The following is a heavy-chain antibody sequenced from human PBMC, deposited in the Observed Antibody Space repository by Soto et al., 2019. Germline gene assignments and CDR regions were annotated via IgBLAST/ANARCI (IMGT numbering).Heavy chain of an antibody. Sequence: QVQLVQSGAEVKKPGASVKVSCKASGYTFTSHGISWVRQAPGQGLEWMGWISAYNGDTNYAQKLQGRVTVTTDTSTSTAYMEPRSLRSEDTAVYYCARMVRGSNIDYSHYMDVWGKRTTVTVSS. CDR3: ARMVRGSNIDYSHYMDV. CDR1: GYTFTSHG. J-gene: IGHJ6*03. V-gene: IGHV1-18*01. CDR2: ISAYNGDT. D-gene: IGHD3-10*01.